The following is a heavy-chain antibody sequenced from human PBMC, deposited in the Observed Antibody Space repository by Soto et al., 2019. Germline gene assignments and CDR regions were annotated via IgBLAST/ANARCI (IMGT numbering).Heavy chain of an antibody. V-gene: IGHV1-46*03. CDR3: ARSYGSGSYYRVADYYGMDV. Sequence: GASVKVSCKASGYTFTSYYMHWVRQAPGQGLEWMGIINPSGGSTSYAQKFQGRVTMTRDTSTSTVYMELSSLRSEDTAVYYCARSYGSGSYYRVADYYGMDVWGQGTTVTVSS. CDR1: GYTFTSYY. J-gene: IGHJ6*02. D-gene: IGHD3-10*01. CDR2: INPSGGST.